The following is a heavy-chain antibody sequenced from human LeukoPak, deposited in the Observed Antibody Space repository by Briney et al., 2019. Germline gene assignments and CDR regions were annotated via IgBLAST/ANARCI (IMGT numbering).Heavy chain of an antibody. CDR1: GGSFSSYY. Sequence: SETLSLTCTVSGGSFSSYYWSWIRQPPGKGLEWIGYIYYSGCTNYNPSLKSRVTISVDTSKNQFSLKLSSVTAADTAVYYCARQKSRVAATVDYWGQGTLVTVSS. CDR2: IYYSGCT. CDR3: ARQKSRVAATVDY. V-gene: IGHV4-59*08. D-gene: IGHD2-15*01. J-gene: IGHJ4*02.